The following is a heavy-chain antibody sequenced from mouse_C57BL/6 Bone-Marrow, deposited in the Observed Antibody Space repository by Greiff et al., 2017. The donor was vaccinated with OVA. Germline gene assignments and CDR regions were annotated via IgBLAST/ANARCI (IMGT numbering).Heavy chain of an antibody. CDR3: ARWGTTAPHWYFDV. D-gene: IGHD1-2*01. Sequence: QVQLQQSGAELVKPGASVKISCKASGYAFSSYWMNGVKQRPGKGLEWIGQIYPGDGDTNYNGKFKGKATLTADKSSSTAYMQLSSLTSEDSAVYFCARWGTTAPHWYFDVWGTGTTVTVSS. V-gene: IGHV1-80*01. J-gene: IGHJ1*03. CDR1: GYAFSSYW. CDR2: IYPGDGDT.